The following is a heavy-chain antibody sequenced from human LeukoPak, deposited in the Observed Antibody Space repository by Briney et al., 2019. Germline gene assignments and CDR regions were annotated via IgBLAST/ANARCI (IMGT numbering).Heavy chain of an antibody. V-gene: IGHV4-39*07. D-gene: IGHD5-18*01. Sequence: ASETLSLTCTVSGGSISSSSYYWGWIRQPPGKGLEWIGSIYYSGSTYYNPSLKSRVTISVDTSKNQFSLKLSSVTAADTAVYYCARGDTKDYWGQGTLVTVSS. CDR3: ARGDTKDY. CDR2: IYYSGST. CDR1: GGSISSSSYY. J-gene: IGHJ4*02.